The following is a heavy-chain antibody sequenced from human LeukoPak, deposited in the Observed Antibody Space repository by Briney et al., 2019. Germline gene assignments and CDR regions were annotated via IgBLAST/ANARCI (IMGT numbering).Heavy chain of an antibody. Sequence: SVKVSCKASGGXFSSYAISWVRQAPGQGLEWMGRIIPILGIANYAQKFQGRVTITADKSTSTAYMELSSLRSEDTAVYYCAMGGMTTVTTVDYWGQGTLVTVSS. J-gene: IGHJ4*02. CDR2: IIPILGIA. D-gene: IGHD4-17*01. V-gene: IGHV1-69*04. CDR3: AMGGMTTVTTVDY. CDR1: GGXFSSYA.